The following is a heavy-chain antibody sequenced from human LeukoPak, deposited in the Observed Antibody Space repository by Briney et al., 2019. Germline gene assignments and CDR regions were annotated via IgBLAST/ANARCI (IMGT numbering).Heavy chain of an antibody. V-gene: IGHV1-46*01. Sequence: ASVKVSCKASGYTFTSYYMHWVRQAPGQGLEWMGIINPSGGSTSYAQKFQGRVTMTRDTSTSTVYMELSNLRSEDTAVYYCARERIDYYGSGSYSIDYWGQGTLVTVSS. CDR3: ARERIDYYGSGSYSIDY. D-gene: IGHD3-10*01. CDR1: GYTFTSYY. CDR2: INPSGGST. J-gene: IGHJ4*02.